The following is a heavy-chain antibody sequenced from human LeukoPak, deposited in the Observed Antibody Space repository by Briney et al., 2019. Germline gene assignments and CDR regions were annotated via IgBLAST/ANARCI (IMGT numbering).Heavy chain of an antibody. Sequence: SETLSLTCTVSGGSISSYYWSWIRQPPGKGLEWIGYIYYSGSTNYNPSLKSRVTISVDTSKNQFSLKLSSVTAADTAVYCCARDQGYGQWGYYYYYMDVWGKGTTVTISS. CDR1: GGSISSYY. CDR2: IYYSGST. CDR3: ARDQGYGQWGYYYYYMDV. D-gene: IGHD5-18*01. J-gene: IGHJ6*03. V-gene: IGHV4-59*12.